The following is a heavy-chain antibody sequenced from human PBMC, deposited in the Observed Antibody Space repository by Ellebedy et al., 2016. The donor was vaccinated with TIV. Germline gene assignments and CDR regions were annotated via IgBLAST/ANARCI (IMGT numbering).Heavy chain of an antibody. J-gene: IGHJ4*02. CDR3: AKVTYSVF. V-gene: IGHV3-23*01. CDR2: ISGSSGST. CDR1: GFSFSNYA. Sequence: GGSLRLXCAASGFSFSNYAMSWVRQAPGKGLEWVSTISGSSGSTYYADSLRGRFTISRDNSKNTLYLQINSLRAEDTAIYYCAKVTYSVFWGQGTLVTVSS. D-gene: IGHD2-15*01.